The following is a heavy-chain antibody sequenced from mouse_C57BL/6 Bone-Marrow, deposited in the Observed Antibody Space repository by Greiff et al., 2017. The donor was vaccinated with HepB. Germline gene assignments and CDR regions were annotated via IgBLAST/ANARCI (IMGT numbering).Heavy chain of an antibody. Sequence: EVQLQQSGAELVRPGASVKLSCTASGFNIKDDYMHWVKQRPEQGLEWIGWIDPENGDTEYASKFQGKATITADTSSNTAYLQLSSLTSEDTAVYYCTLIYYDYGDYFDYWGQGTTLTVSS. CDR1: GFNIKDDY. CDR2: IDPENGDT. CDR3: TLIYYDYGDYFDY. D-gene: IGHD2-4*01. V-gene: IGHV14-4*01. J-gene: IGHJ2*01.